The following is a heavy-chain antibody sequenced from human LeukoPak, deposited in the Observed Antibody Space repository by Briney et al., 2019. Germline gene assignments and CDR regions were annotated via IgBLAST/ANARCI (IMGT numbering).Heavy chain of an antibody. V-gene: IGHV4-34*01. CDR1: GGSFSGYY. CDR2: INHSGST. J-gene: IGHJ5*02. Sequence: KPSETVSLTWAVYGGSFSGYYWSWIRQPPRTGLEWIGEINHSGSTNYNPSLKSRVTISVDTSKNQLSLKLSSVTAADTAVYYCARQYLRWFDPWGQGTLVTVSS. D-gene: IGHD2-2*01. CDR3: ARQYLRWFDP.